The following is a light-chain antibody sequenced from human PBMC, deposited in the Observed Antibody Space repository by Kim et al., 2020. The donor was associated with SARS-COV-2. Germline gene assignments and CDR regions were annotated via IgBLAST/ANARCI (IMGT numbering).Light chain of an antibody. Sequence: SVTISCTGTSSDVGGYNYVSWYQQHPGKAPKLMIYDVSKRPAGVPDRFSGSKSGNTASLTISGLQAEDEADYYCCSYAGSYTFEGVFGGGTKLTVL. CDR2: DVS. J-gene: IGLJ3*02. CDR3: CSYAGSYTFEGV. CDR1: SSDVGGYNY. V-gene: IGLV2-11*01.